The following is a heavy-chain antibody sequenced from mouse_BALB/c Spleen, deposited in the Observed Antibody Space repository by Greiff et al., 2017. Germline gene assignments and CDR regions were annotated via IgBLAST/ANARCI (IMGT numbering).Heavy chain of an antibody. V-gene: IGHV14-3*02. Sequence: EVKLQESGAELVKPGASVKLSCTASGFNIKDTYMHWVKQRPEQGLEWIGRIDPANGNTKYDPKFQGKATITADTSSNTAYLQLSSLTSEDTAVYYCARRTYYGNYGGAMDYWGQGTSVTVSS. CDR2: IDPANGNT. CDR3: ARRTYYGNYGGAMDY. J-gene: IGHJ4*01. D-gene: IGHD2-10*01. CDR1: GFNIKDTY.